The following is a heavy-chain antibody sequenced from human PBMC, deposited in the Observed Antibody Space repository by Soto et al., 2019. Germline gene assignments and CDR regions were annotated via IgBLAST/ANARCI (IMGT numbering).Heavy chain of an antibody. CDR1: GFTFSSYD. CDR2: IGTAGDT. D-gene: IGHD4-17*01. J-gene: IGHJ4*02. CDR3: ARAGFDGDYEAFDY. Sequence: EVQLVESGGGLVQPGGSLRLSCAASGFTFSSYDMHWVRQATGKGLEWVSAIGTAGDTYYPGSVKGRFTISRENAKNSLYLQMNSLRAGDTAVYYCARAGFDGDYEAFDYWGQGTLVTVSS. V-gene: IGHV3-13*01.